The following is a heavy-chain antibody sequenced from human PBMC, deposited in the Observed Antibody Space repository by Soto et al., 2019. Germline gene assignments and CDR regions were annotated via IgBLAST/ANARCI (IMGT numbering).Heavy chain of an antibody. CDR3: AKDSHRAIISPTHDY. V-gene: IGHV3-23*01. J-gene: IGHJ4*02. CDR1: GFTFTSTA. CDR2: FRESGGTT. D-gene: IGHD2-2*01. Sequence: VQLSESGGGLVQPGGSLRLSCAASGFTFTSTAMSWVRQAPGKGLEWVSTFRESGGTTHYADSVKGRFTVSRDTSKNMLYLQMDSLRAEDTAIHYCAKDSHRAIISPTHDYWGQGTLVTVSS.